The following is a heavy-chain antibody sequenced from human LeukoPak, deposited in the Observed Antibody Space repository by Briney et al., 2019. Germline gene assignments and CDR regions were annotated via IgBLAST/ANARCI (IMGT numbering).Heavy chain of an antibody. V-gene: IGHV3-21*01. CDR2: ITSSSSYI. CDR3: ARYRFVVGATDSFDM. CDR1: GFTFSSYS. D-gene: IGHD1-26*01. J-gene: IGHJ3*02. Sequence: PGGSLRLSCAASGFTFSSYSMNWVRQAPGKGLEWVSSITSSSSYIYYADSMKGRFTISKDNAKNSLYLQMNSLRAEDTAVYYCARYRFVVGATDSFDMWGQGTTVTVSS.